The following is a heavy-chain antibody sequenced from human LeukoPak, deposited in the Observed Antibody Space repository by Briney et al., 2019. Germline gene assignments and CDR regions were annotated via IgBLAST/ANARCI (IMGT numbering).Heavy chain of an antibody. J-gene: IGHJ4*02. CDR2: IYSGGST. CDR3: AREDSSGYYYAGY. V-gene: IGHV3-53*01. D-gene: IGHD3-22*01. Sequence: GGSLRLSCAASGFTVSSNYMSWVRQAPGKGLEWVSVIYSGGSTYYADSVKGRFTISRDNSKNTLYLQMNSLRAEDTAVYYCAREDSSGYYYAGYWGQGTLVTVSS. CDR1: GFTVSSNY.